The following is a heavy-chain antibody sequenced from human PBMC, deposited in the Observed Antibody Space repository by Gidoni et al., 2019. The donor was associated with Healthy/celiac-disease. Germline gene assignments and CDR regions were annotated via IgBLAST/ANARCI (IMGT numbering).Heavy chain of an antibody. V-gene: IGHV3-30-3*01. CDR1: GFTFSRYA. CDR3: ARDPTGRRYYYDSSAPVDY. J-gene: IGHJ4*02. Sequence: QVQLVESGGGVVQPGRSLRLSCAASGFTFSRYAMHWVRQAPGKGLEWVAVISYDGSNKYYADSVKGRFTISRDNSKNTLYLQMNSLRAEDTAVYYCARDPTGRRYYYDSSAPVDYWGQGTLVTVSS. D-gene: IGHD3-22*01. CDR2: ISYDGSNK.